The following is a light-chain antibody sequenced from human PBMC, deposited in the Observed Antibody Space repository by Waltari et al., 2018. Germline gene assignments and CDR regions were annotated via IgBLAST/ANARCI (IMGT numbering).Light chain of an antibody. CDR3: LMWYNNAWI. J-gene: IGLJ2*01. Sequence: QAVLTQPPSLSASPGTSARLTCTLRSGFTVGTFIISWFHQKPGSPPQYLLRYKSDSDKHHGSGVPSRFSGSKDASANAAILLISGLQSEDEADYFCLMWYNNAWIFGGGTKLTVL. V-gene: IGLV5-45*01. CDR2: YKSDSDK. CDR1: SGFTVGTFI.